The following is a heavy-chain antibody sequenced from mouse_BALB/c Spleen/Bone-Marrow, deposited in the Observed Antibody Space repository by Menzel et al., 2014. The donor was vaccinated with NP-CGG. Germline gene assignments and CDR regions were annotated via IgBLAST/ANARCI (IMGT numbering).Heavy chain of an antibody. D-gene: IGHD4-1*01. CDR3: ARSRTGTYFDY. CDR2: INPSTGYT. V-gene: IGHV1-7*01. Sequence: VQLQQSGAELAKPGASVKMSCKASGYTFTSYWMHWVKQRPGQGLEWIGYINPSTGYTEYNQKFKDKATLTADKSSSTAYMQLSSLTSEDSAVYYCARSRTGTYFDYRAQGTTLTDST. J-gene: IGHJ2*01. CDR1: GYTFTSYW.